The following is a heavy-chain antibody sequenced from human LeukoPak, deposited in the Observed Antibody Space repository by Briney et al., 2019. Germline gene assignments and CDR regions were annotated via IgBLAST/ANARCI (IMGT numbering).Heavy chain of an antibody. V-gene: IGHV1-18*01. J-gene: IGHJ3*01. D-gene: IGHD4-23*01. CDR1: GYKFNVYD. Sequence: ASVKVSCKTSGYKFNVYDILWVRQAPGHGLDYVGWMSTYTGRANYAQKFQGRVSTVTDTSTTTAYLELTNLTSSDTGLYYCARADGTNSGTNAFDVWGLGTLVTVAS. CDR3: ARADGTNSGTNAFDV. CDR2: MSTYTGRA.